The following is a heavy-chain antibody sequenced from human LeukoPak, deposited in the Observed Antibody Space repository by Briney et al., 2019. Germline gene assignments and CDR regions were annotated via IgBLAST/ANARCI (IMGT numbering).Heavy chain of an antibody. J-gene: IGHJ3*02. CDR1: GGSISSYY. CDR2: IYYSGST. D-gene: IGHD3-16*01. CDR3: ARDDPSPTFAFDI. V-gene: IGHV4-59*12. Sequence: SETLSLTCTVSGGSISSYYWSWIRQPPGKGLEWVGYIYYSGSTNYNPSLKSRVTISVDTSKNQFSLKLSSVTAADTAVYYCARDDPSPTFAFDIWGQGTMVTVSS.